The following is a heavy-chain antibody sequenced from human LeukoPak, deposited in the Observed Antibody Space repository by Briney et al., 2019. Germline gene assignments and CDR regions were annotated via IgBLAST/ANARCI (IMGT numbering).Heavy chain of an antibody. CDR3: ARGRYCGETTCSDFDS. V-gene: IGHV1-2*02. CDR2: INPNSGGT. Sequence: ASVKVSCKASGYTFTAYYIHWVRQAPGQGLEWMGFINPNSGGTNYAQNFQGRVTMTRDTSISTAYMELSSLGSDDTAAYYCARGRYCGETTCSDFDSWGQGTLVTVSS. CDR1: GYTFTAYY. D-gene: IGHD2-21*01. J-gene: IGHJ4*02.